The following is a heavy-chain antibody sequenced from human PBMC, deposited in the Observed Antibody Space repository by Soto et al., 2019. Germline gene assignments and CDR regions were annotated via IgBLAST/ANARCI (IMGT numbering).Heavy chain of an antibody. CDR2: ISGSGGST. Sequence: GGSLRLSCAASGFTFSSYAMSWVRQAPGKGLEWVSAISGSGGSTYYADSVKGRFTISRDNSKNTLYLQMNSLRAEDTGVYYCAKAPYWSSGWYFDYWGQGTLVTVSS. J-gene: IGHJ4*02. D-gene: IGHD6-19*01. V-gene: IGHV3-23*01. CDR1: GFTFSSYA. CDR3: AKAPYWSSGWYFDY.